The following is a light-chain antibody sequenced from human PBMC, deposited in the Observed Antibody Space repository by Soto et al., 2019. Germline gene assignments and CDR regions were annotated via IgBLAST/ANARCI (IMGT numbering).Light chain of an antibody. CDR2: DAS. J-gene: IGKJ5*01. CDR1: QGISSD. CDR3: QQLNSYPIT. Sequence: IQLTHSPSSLSASVGDRVTISCRASQGISSDLAWYQQKPGKAPNLLIYDASTLQSGVPSRFSGSGSGTDFTLTISSLQPEDFASYYCQQLNSYPITFGQGTRLEIK. V-gene: IGKV1-9*01.